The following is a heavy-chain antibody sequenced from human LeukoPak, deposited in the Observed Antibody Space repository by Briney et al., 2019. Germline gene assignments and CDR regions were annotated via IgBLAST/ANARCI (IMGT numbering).Heavy chain of an antibody. J-gene: IGHJ6*02. V-gene: IGHV3-7*03. CDR2: IKHDGGKT. CDR1: GFTFSSYW. CDR3: ARNTACRSTSCSASFCDDYYGMDV. Sequence: GGSLRLSCEASGFTFSSYWISWVRQAPGQGLEWMANIKHDGGKTYYVESVKGRVTISEDNSKSTLYMKMNSLRAEDTAVYYCARNTACRSTSCSASFCDDYYGMDVWGQGTTVTVSS. D-gene: IGHD2-2*01.